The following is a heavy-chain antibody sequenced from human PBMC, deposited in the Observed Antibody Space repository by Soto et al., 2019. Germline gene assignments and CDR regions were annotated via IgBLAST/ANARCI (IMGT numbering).Heavy chain of an antibody. J-gene: IGHJ3*02. Sequence: GESLKISCKASGYSFSNYWIGWVRQMPVKGLEWMGIIFPGDSDTRYSPSFQGQVTISADKSISTAYLQWSSLKASDTAMYYCARRRNYDSSGYYALDAFDIWGQGTKVTVSS. CDR1: GYSFSNYW. V-gene: IGHV5-51*01. CDR3: ARRRNYDSSGYYALDAFDI. CDR2: IFPGDSDT. D-gene: IGHD3-22*01.